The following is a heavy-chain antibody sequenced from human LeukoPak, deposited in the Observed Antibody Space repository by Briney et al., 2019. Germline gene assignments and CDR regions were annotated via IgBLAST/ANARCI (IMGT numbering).Heavy chain of an antibody. Sequence: PSETLSLTCTVSGGSISSYYWSWIRQPAGKGLEWIGRIYTSGSTNYNPSLKSRVTMSVDTFKNQSSLKLSSVTAADTAVYYCARGLLGYDGFWGGYRSYYFDYWGQGTLVTVSS. J-gene: IGHJ4*02. CDR3: ARGLLGYDGFWGGYRSYYFDY. V-gene: IGHV4-4*07. D-gene: IGHD3-3*01. CDR2: IYTSGST. CDR1: GGSISSYY.